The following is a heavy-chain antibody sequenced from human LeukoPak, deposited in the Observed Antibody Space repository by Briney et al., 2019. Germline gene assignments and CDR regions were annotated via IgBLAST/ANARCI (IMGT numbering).Heavy chain of an antibody. CDR1: GFTFSSYA. CDR3: ATSGLDFDY. V-gene: IGHV3-7*01. J-gene: IGHJ4*02. D-gene: IGHD6-19*01. Sequence: SGGSLRLSCAASGFTFSSYAMSWVRQAPGKGLEWVANIKQDGSEKYYVDSVKGRFTISRDDAKNSLYLQMNSLRAEDTAVYYCATSGLDFDYWGQGTLVTVSS. CDR2: IKQDGSEK.